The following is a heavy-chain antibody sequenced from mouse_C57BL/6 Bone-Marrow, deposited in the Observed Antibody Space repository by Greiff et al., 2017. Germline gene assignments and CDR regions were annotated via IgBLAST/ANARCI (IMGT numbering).Heavy chain of an antibody. D-gene: IGHD4-1*01. V-gene: IGHV1-55*01. CDR2: IYPTSGRT. J-gene: IGHJ2*01. Sequence: VQLQQPGAELVKPGASVKMSCKASGYTFTSYWITWVKQRPGQGLEWIGDIYPTSGRTNYNEKFKSKDILNVYTSSNTAYMQRSSLTSEDSAVFYCARSVPLGRSFDYWGQGTTLTVSS. CDR3: ARSVPLGRSFDY. CDR1: GYTFTSYW.